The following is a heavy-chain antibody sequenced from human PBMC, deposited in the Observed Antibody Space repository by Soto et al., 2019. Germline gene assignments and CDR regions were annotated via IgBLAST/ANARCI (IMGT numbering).Heavy chain of an antibody. CDR3: ATRARTKPSYYYGMDV. J-gene: IGHJ6*02. CDR1: GGIFSDFA. CDR2: IIPMFGTT. Sequence: QVQLVQSGAEVKKPGSSVKVSCKASGGIFSDFAISWVRQAPGQGLDWMGGIIPMFGTTNYSQNFQGRATITADESTSTAYMELSSLTSEDTAVYYCATRARTKPSYYYGMDVWGPGTTVTVSS. V-gene: IGHV1-69*12.